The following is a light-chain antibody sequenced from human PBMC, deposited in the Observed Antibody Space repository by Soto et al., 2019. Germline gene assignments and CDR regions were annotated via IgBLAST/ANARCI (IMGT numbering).Light chain of an antibody. CDR2: DTS. CDR3: QQYEIWPLT. J-gene: IGKJ4*01. CDR1: QSVHNN. Sequence: EVVMTQSPATLSVSPGDRATLSCRASQSVHNNLAWYQQKPGQAPRLLIFDTSTRATDIPIRFTGGGSGTEFTLTIRSLQSEDSTVYYCQQYEIWPLTFGGGTKVEIK. V-gene: IGKV3-15*01.